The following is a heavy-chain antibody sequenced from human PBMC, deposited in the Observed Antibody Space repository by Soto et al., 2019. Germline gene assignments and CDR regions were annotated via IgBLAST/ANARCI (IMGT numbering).Heavy chain of an antibody. D-gene: IGHD6-25*01. V-gene: IGHV5-51*01. CDR2: IYPGDSDI. CDR1: GYSFTSYW. J-gene: IGHJ6*02. Sequence: GESLKISCKGSGYSFTSYWIGWVRQMPGKGLEWMGIIYPGDSDIRYSPSFQGQVTISADKSISTAYLQWSSLKASDTAMYYCARQERPYYYYFGMDVWGQGTTVTVSS. CDR3: ARQERPYYYYFGMDV.